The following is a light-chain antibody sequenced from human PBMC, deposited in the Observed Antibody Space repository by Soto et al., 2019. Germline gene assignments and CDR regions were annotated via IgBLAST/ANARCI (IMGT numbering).Light chain of an antibody. CDR1: QSVNSN. Sequence: IVMTPSPATLSVSPGERATLSCRASQSVNSNLAWYQQKPGQAPKLLIYAASTRATGFPARFSGSGSGTEFSLTINSLQSEDSAVYYCQQYNNWPPVTFGGGTKVDI. CDR2: AAS. J-gene: IGKJ4*01. V-gene: IGKV3-15*01. CDR3: QQYNNWPPVT.